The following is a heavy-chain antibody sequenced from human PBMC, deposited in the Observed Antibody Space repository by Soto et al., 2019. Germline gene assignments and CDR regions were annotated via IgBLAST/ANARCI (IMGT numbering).Heavy chain of an antibody. J-gene: IGHJ4*02. Sequence: QVQLQESGPGLVEPSGTLSLTCAVSGASIGTNNWWSWVRQPPGKGLEWIREVYHSGTTNCNPSLKSRVTISIDNSKNQFSLRLTSMTAADTAVYYCAVPGDGDFDYWSQGTLVTVSS. CDR1: GASIGTNNW. CDR2: VYHSGTT. CDR3: AVPGDGDFDY. V-gene: IGHV4-4*02.